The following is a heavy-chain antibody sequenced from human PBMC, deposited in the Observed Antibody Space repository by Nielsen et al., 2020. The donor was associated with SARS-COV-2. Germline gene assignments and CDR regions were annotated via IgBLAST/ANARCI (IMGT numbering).Heavy chain of an antibody. CDR2: INWNSGSI. CDR3: ASNGYPVHYYYYGMDV. D-gene: IGHD6-13*01. CDR1: GFSFDDFA. J-gene: IGHJ6*02. V-gene: IGHV3-9*01. Sequence: GGSLRLSCAASGFSFDDFAMHWIRQAPGKGLEWVSSINWNSGSIGYADSVKGRFTISRDNARNSLYLQMNGLRAEDTALYYCASNGYPVHYYYYGMDVWGQGTTVTVSS.